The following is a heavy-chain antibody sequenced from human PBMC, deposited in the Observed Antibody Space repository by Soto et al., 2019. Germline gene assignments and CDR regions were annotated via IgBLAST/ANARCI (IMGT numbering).Heavy chain of an antibody. V-gene: IGHV4-31*03. CDR3: ARDQGGDLDY. Sequence: SETLSLTCTVSGASLGRGGYYWTWIRQHPGKALEWMGHIHFSGETNYNPSLMGRLTMSIDTSTNQFSLNLAAVTAADTAMYYCARDQGGDLDYWGQGTLVTVSS. D-gene: IGHD2-21*01. J-gene: IGHJ4*02. CDR1: GASLGRGGYY. CDR2: IHFSGET.